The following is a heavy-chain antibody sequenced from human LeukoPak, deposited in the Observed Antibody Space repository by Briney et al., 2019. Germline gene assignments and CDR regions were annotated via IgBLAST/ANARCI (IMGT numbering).Heavy chain of an antibody. CDR2: ISGSGGST. CDR1: GFTFSSYA. CDR3: AKGYYDYVWGSYYFDY. Sequence: PGGSLRLSCAASGFTFSSYAMSWVSQAPGKWLEWVSAISGSGGSTYYADSVKGRFTISRDNSRDTLYLQMNSLRAEDTAVYYCAKGYYDYVWGSYYFDYWGQGTLVTVSS. D-gene: IGHD3-16*01. V-gene: IGHV3-23*01. J-gene: IGHJ4*02.